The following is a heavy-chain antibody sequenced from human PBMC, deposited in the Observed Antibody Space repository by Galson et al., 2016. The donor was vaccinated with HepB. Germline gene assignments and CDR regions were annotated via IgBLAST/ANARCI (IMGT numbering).Heavy chain of an antibody. D-gene: IGHD3-10*01. V-gene: IGHV3-74*01. CDR1: GLVFRSYW. CDR2: ITGNGENT. J-gene: IGHJ4*02. CDR3: ASRGIHLLDD. Sequence: SLRLSCAASGLVFRSYWMHWVRQAPGKGLEWVSRITGNGENTTYADSVKGRLTISRDNAKNMLYLQMDGLRAEDTGFYYCASRGIHLLDDWGQGTLVTVSS.